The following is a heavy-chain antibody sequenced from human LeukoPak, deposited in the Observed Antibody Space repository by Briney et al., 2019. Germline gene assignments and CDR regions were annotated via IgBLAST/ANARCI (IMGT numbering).Heavy chain of an antibody. J-gene: IGHJ4*02. Sequence: GGSLRLSCAASGFTFSNYAMSWVRQAPGKGLEWVSGISSDGGTFYPDSVKGRFTISRDNSKNTLYLQMDSLGAADTAIYYCAKEIAAIGLPAVDHWGQGTLITVSS. CDR2: ISSDGGT. V-gene: IGHV3-23*01. CDR3: AKEIAAIGLPAVDH. D-gene: IGHD6-13*01. CDR1: GFTFSNYA.